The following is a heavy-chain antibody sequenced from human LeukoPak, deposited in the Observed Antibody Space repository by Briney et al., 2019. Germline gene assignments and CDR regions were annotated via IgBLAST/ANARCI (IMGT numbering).Heavy chain of an antibody. D-gene: IGHD2-2*01. J-gene: IGHJ4*02. V-gene: IGHV3-30*02. CDR2: LRYDGSNK. CDR3: AKHPNIVVVPAAVFDY. Sequence: PGGSLRLSCAASGFTFSSYGMHWVRQAPGKGLEWVAFLRYDGSNKYYADSVKGRFTISRDNSKNTLYLQMNSLRAEDTAVYYCAKHPNIVVVPAAVFDYWGQGTLVTVSS. CDR1: GFTFSSYG.